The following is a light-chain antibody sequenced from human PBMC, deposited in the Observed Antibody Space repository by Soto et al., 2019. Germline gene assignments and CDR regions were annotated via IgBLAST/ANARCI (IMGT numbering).Light chain of an antibody. V-gene: IGLV2-8*01. CDR2: EVS. Sequence: QSALTQPPSASGSPGQSVTISCTGTSSDVGKYDYVSWFQHHPGKAPKLIIYEVSKRPSGVPDRFSGSKSGSTASLTVSGLQTEDEADYYCNSYTSSSSRVFGTGTKVTVL. CDR1: SSDVGKYDY. CDR3: NSYTSSSSRV. J-gene: IGLJ1*01.